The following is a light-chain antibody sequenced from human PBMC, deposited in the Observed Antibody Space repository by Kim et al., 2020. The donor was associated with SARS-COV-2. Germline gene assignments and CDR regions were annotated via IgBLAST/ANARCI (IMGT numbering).Light chain of an antibody. CDR3: QAWDSSTAV. Sequence: VAPGQTASITCSGDKLGDKYACWYQQKPGQSPVLVIYQDSKRTSGIPERFSGSNSGNTATLTISGTQAMDEADYYCQAWDSSTAVFGGGTQLTVL. V-gene: IGLV3-1*01. CDR1: KLGDKY. CDR2: QDS. J-gene: IGLJ2*01.